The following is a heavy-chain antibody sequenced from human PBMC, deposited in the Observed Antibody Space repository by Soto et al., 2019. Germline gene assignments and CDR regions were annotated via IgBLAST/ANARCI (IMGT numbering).Heavy chain of an antibody. CDR2: INNDGSNT. D-gene: IGHD1-7*01. Sequence: EVQLVESGGGLVQPGGSLRLSCAASGFTFSTYWMHWVRQPPGKGLVWVSRINNDGSNTAYADSVKGRFTISRDNAQSTMYLQLNILRAEDTAVYSCARDPLIGTKGYGLDGWGQGTTVSVSS. CDR3: ARDPLIGTKGYGLDG. CDR1: GFTFSTYW. V-gene: IGHV3-74*01. J-gene: IGHJ6*02.